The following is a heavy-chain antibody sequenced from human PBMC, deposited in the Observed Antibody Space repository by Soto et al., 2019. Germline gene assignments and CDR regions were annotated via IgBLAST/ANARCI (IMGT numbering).Heavy chain of an antibody. CDR2: ISGSGDST. D-gene: IGHD2-2*01. CDR3: AKGGEGSCSKTSCLYFSDY. V-gene: IGHV3-23*01. CDR1: GFTFSTYA. J-gene: IGHJ4*02. Sequence: PGGSLSLSCAASGFTFSTYAMSWVRQAPGKGLEWVSTISGSGDSTYYANSVKGRFTISRDNSRNTLDLQMNSLRVEDTAVYYCAKGGEGSCSKTSCLYFSDYWGQGTLVTVSS.